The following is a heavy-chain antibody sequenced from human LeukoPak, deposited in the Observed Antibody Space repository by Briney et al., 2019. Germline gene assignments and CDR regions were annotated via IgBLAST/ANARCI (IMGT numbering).Heavy chain of an antibody. J-gene: IGHJ5*02. CDR1: GFTFSSYA. Sequence: GGSLRLSCAASGFTFSSYAMSWVRQAPGKGLEWVSAISGSGGSTYYADSVKCRFTISRDNSKNTLYLKMNSLRAEDTAVYYCAKGLVELLWFGELSWFDPWGQGTLVTVSS. CDR2: ISGSGGST. V-gene: IGHV3-23*01. D-gene: IGHD3-10*01. CDR3: AKGLVELLWFGELSWFDP.